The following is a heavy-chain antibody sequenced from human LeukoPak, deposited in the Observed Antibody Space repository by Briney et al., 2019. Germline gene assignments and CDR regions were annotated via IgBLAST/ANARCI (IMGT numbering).Heavy chain of an antibody. CDR2: ISSSSSTI. CDR1: GFTFSSYS. D-gene: IGHD6-13*01. J-gene: IGHJ4*02. V-gene: IGHV3-48*04. CDR3: ARVAAAGTGY. Sequence: GGSLRLSCAASGFTFSSYSMNWVRQAPGKGLEWVSYISSSSSTIYYADSVKGRFTISRDNAKNSLYLQMNSLRAEDTAVYYCARVAAAGTGYWGQGTLVTVSS.